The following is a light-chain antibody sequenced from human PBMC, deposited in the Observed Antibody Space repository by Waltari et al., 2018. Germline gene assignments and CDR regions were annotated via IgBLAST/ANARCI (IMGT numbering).Light chain of an antibody. CDR1: QSLLYTSNNQSY. J-gene: IGKJ1*01. CDR2: WAS. V-gene: IGKV4-1*01. Sequence: DVVMTQSPDSLAVSLGERATINCKSSQSLLYTSNNQSYLAWYQQKPGQPLKILIYWASRRESGVPDRFRGSGYVTDFTLTISCLQAEDVASYFCLQYLHTPRTFGQGTKVEIK. CDR3: LQYLHTPRT.